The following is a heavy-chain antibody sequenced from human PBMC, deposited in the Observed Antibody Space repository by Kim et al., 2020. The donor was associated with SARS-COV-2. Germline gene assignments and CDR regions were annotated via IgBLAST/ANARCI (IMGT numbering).Heavy chain of an antibody. CDR3: ARGNRVEMATIFIAFDI. J-gene: IGHJ3*02. Sequence: FQGRVTITADESTSTAYMELSSLRSEDTAVYYCARGNRVEMATIFIAFDIWGQGTMVTVSS. V-gene: IGHV1-69*01. D-gene: IGHD5-12*01.